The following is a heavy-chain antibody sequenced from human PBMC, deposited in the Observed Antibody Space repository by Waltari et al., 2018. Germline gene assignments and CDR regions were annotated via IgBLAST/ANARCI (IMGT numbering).Heavy chain of an antibody. V-gene: IGHV3-23*01. Sequence: EVQLLESGGGLVQPGGSLRLSCAASGFTFGRLAMSWVRQAPGKGLEWVSAISGSGGSTYYADSVKGRFTISRDNSKNTLYLQMNSLRAEDTAVYYCAKVLNWNYFDYWGQGTLVTVSS. CDR2: ISGSGGST. CDR3: AKVLNWNYFDY. D-gene: IGHD1-20*01. J-gene: IGHJ4*02. CDR1: GFTFGRLA.